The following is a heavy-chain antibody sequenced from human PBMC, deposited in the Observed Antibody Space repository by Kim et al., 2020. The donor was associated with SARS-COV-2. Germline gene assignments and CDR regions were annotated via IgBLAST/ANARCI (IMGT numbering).Heavy chain of an antibody. J-gene: IGHJ4*02. CDR3: ARVSGSHIHYFDY. Sequence: GGSLRLSCAASGFTFSSYSMNWVRQAPGKGLEWVSSISSSSSYIYYADSVKGRFTISRDNAKNSLYLQMNSLRAEDTAVYYCARVSGSHIHYFDYWGQGTLVTLSS. D-gene: IGHD3-10*01. CDR2: ISSSSSYI. CDR1: GFTFSSYS. V-gene: IGHV3-21*04.